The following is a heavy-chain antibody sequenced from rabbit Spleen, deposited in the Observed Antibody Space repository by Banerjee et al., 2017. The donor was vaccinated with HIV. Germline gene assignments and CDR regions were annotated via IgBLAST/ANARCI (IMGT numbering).Heavy chain of an antibody. CDR2: IDPLFGIT. V-gene: IGHV1S7*01. CDR1: GFTLSSYY. CDR3: ARDGAGGSYFAL. Sequence: QSLEESGGGLVKPGGTLKLSCKASGFTLSSYYMNWVRQAPGKGLEWIGYIDPLFGITYYANWVNGRFSISRENAQNTVFLQMTSLTAADTATYFCARDGAGGSYFALWGQGTLVTVS. D-gene: IGHD8-1*01. J-gene: IGHJ6*01.